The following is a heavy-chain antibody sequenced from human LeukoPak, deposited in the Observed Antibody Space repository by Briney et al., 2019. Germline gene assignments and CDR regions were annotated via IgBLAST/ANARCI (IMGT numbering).Heavy chain of an antibody. D-gene: IGHD2-15*01. J-gene: IGHJ5*02. Sequence: GSLRLSCAASGFSFNGFEMNWVRQGPGKGLEWVSLISSSGSDMFYADSVRGRFTISRDNGKNSLFLQLTSLRVEDTGIYYCARERPLVGALDLWGQGTVVTVSS. CDR3: ARERPLVGALDL. CDR2: ISSSGSDM. CDR1: GFSFNGFE. V-gene: IGHV3-48*03.